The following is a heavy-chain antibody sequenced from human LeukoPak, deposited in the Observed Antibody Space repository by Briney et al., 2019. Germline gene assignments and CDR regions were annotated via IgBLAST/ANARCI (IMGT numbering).Heavy chain of an antibody. CDR2: ISSSSSYI. Sequence: GGSLRLSCAASGFTFSSYSMNWVRQAPGKGLEWVSSISSSSSYIYYADSVKGRFTISRDNAKNSLYLQMNSLRAEDTAVYYCARDYAPYYDILTGNWFDPWGQGTLVTVSS. CDR1: GFTFSSYS. V-gene: IGHV3-21*01. CDR3: ARDYAPYYDILTGNWFDP. J-gene: IGHJ5*02. D-gene: IGHD3-9*01.